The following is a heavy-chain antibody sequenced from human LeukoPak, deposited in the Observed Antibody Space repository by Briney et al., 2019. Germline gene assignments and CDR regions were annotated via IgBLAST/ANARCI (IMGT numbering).Heavy chain of an antibody. CDR1: GFTFSSYS. J-gene: IGHJ4*02. CDR2: IYSGGST. CDR3: ARDVLDSVTPFDY. D-gene: IGHD5-18*01. Sequence: GGSLRLSCAASGFTFSSYSMNWVRQAPGKGLEWVSVIYSGGSTYYADSVKGRFTISRDNSKNTLYLQMNSLRAEDTAVYYCARDVLDSVTPFDYWGQGTLVTVSS. V-gene: IGHV3-66*01.